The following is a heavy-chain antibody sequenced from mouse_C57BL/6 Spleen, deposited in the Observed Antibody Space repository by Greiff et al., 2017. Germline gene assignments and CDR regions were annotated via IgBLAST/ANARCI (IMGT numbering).Heavy chain of an antibody. Sequence: EVMLVESGGDLVKPGGSLKLSCAASGFTFSSYGMSWVRQTPDKRLEWVATISSGSSYTYYPDSVKGRFTISRDNAKNTLYLQMSSLKSEDTAMYYCARKPYKYYFDYWGQGTTLTVSS. D-gene: IGHD1-3*01. CDR1: GFTFSSYG. CDR3: ARKPYKYYFDY. V-gene: IGHV5-6*01. J-gene: IGHJ2*01. CDR2: ISSGSSYT.